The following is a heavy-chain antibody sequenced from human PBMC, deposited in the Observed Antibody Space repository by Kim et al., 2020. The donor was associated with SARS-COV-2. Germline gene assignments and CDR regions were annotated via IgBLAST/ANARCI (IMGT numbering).Heavy chain of an antibody. CDR3: SRDRGVRGVIGDYYYGMDV. D-gene: IGHD3-10*01. CDR2: IYYSGST. CDR1: GGSISSGGYY. Sequence: SETLSLTCTVSGGSISSGGYYWSWIRQHPGKGLEWIWCIYYSGSTYYNPSLKSRVTISVDTSKNQFSLKLSSVTAADTAVYYCSRDRGVRGVIGDYYYGMDVWGQGTTVTVSS. V-gene: IGHV4-31*03. J-gene: IGHJ6*02.